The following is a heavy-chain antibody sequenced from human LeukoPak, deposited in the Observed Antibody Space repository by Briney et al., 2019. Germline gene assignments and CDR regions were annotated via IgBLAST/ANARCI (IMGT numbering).Heavy chain of an antibody. Sequence: GGSLRLSCAASGFTFSSYSMNWVRQAPGKGLEWVSSISSRSGYRYYADSMKGRFTISRDNAKNSLYLQMNSLRAEDTAVYYCARATQYCSGGSCYDAWFDPWGQGTLVTVSS. CDR2: ISSRSGYR. J-gene: IGHJ5*02. CDR1: GFTFSSYS. D-gene: IGHD2-15*01. CDR3: ARATQYCSGGSCYDAWFDP. V-gene: IGHV3-21*01.